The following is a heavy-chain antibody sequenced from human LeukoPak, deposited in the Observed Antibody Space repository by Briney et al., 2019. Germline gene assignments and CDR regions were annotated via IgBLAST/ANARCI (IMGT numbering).Heavy chain of an antibody. CDR1: GFTFSSYS. J-gene: IGHJ4*02. V-gene: IGHV3-48*01. D-gene: IGHD7-27*01. CDR2: ISSSSSTI. Sequence: GGSLRLSCAASGFTFSSYSMNWVRQAPGKGLEWVSYISSSSSTIYYADSVKGRITISRDNAKNSLYLQMNSLRAEDTAVYYCAKDGGLWVSAHWGDSWGRGTLVTVSS. CDR3: AKDGGLWVSAHWGDS.